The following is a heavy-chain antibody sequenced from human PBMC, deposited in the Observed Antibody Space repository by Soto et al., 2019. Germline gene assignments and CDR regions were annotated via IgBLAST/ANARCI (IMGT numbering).Heavy chain of an antibody. Sequence: QDQLVQSGVEVKKPGASVKVSCKASGYSFTNYGITWVRQAPGQGFEWMGWISAYNGNTNYAQKFQGRVTLTTDASTSTAYLELRSVRSDDTAVYFCARDRGVAPPVAGNTHYYYHMDVRGKGTTVTVSS. CDR1: GYSFTNYG. CDR3: ARDRGVAPPVAGNTHYYYHMDV. D-gene: IGHD6-19*01. CDR2: ISAYNGNT. J-gene: IGHJ6*03. V-gene: IGHV1-18*01.